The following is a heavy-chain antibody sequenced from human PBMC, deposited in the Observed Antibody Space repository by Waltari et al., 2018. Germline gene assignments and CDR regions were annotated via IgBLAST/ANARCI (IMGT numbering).Heavy chain of an antibody. CDR1: GFTFSSYW. J-gene: IGHJ6*02. D-gene: IGHD6-19*01. CDR3: ARVAVAVADPYYYYYGMDV. Sequence: EVQLVESGGGLVQPGGSLRLSCAASGFTFSSYWMSWVRQAPGKGLEWVANIKQDGSEKYYVDSVKGRFTISRDNAKNSLYLQMNSLRAEDTAVYYCARVAVAVADPYYYYYGMDVWGQGTKV. CDR2: IKQDGSEK. V-gene: IGHV3-7*01.